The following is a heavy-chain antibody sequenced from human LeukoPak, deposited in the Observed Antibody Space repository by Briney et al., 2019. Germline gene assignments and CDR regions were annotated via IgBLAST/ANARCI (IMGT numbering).Heavy chain of an antibody. V-gene: IGHV1-2*02. J-gene: IGHJ3*02. CDR1: GYTFTGYY. D-gene: IGHD5-12*01. Sequence: GASVKVSCKASGYTFTGYYMHWVRQAPGQGLEWLGWINPYSGGTNYAQRFQGSVTMTTDTSISTAYMEVSRLRSDDTAVYYCARKSGYSGYDSDAFDIRGQGTMVTVSS. CDR2: INPYSGGT. CDR3: ARKSGYSGYDSDAFDI.